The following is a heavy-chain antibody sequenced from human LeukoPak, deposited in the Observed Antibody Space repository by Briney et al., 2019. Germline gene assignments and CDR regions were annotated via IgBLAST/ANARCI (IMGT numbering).Heavy chain of an antibody. Sequence: SETLSLTCAVYGGSFSGYYWSWIRQPPGKGLEWIGEINHSGSTNYNPSLKSRVTISVDTSKNQFSLKLNSVTPEDTAVYYCARGSYNSSAFNNWFDPWGQGTLVTVSS. V-gene: IGHV4-34*01. CDR1: GGSFSGYY. J-gene: IGHJ5*02. CDR3: ARGSYNSSAFNNWFDP. D-gene: IGHD6-6*01. CDR2: INHSGST.